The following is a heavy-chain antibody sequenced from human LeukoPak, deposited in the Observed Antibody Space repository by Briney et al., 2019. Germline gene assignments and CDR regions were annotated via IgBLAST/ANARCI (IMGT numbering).Heavy chain of an antibody. CDR2: IRYDGSNK. V-gene: IGHV3-30*02. J-gene: IGHJ4*02. CDR1: GFTFSSYA. CDR3: AKDPSYGFLFDY. D-gene: IGHD5-18*01. Sequence: GGSLRLSCAASGFTFSSYAMHWVRQAPGKGLEWVAFIRYDGSNKYYADSVKGRFTISRDNSKNTLYLQMNSLRAEDTAVYYCAKDPSYGFLFDYWGQGTLVTVSS.